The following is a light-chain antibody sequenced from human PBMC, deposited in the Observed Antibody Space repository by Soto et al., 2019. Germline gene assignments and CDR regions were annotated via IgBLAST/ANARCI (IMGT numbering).Light chain of an antibody. J-gene: IGKJ4*01. CDR2: DAS. Sequence: DIQMTQSPSFLSASVGGRVTITCQASQDISNYLNWYQQKPGKAPKLLIYDASNLETGVPSRFSGSGSGTDFTFTISSLQPEDIASYYCQQYDNLPLTLGGGTKVEIK. V-gene: IGKV1-33*01. CDR1: QDISNY. CDR3: QQYDNLPLT.